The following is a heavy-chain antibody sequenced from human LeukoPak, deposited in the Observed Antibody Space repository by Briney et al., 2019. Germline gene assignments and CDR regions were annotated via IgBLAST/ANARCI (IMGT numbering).Heavy chain of an antibody. CDR3: ARDIRVVGATHYFDQ. V-gene: IGHV4-59*01. CDR1: GGSITSYY. Sequence: SETLSLTCTVSGGSITSYYWSWVRQPPGKGLEWIGYMHYGGGATYYPSLKSRVAMSIDASKNQFSLKLSSVTAADTAVYYCARDIRVVGATHYFDQWGQGTLVTVSS. CDR2: MHYGGGA. J-gene: IGHJ4*02. D-gene: IGHD1-26*01.